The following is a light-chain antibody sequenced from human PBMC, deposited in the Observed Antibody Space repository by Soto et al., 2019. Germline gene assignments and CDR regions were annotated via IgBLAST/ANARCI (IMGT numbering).Light chain of an antibody. CDR2: AAS. J-gene: IGKJ1*01. CDR3: QQSWT. CDR1: QSISSY. Sequence: DLQMTQSPSSLSASVGDRVTITCRASQSISSYLNWYQQKPGKAPKLLIYAASSLQSGVPSRFSGSGSGTDFTLAISRLQHEDFATYYCQQSWTFGQGTKVEIK. V-gene: IGKV1-39*01.